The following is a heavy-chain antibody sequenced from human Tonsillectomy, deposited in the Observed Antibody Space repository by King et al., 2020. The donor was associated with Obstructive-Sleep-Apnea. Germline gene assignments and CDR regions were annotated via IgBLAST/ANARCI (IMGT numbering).Heavy chain of an antibody. J-gene: IGHJ4*02. CDR2: ISYSGNT. Sequence: QLQESGPGLVKPSETLSLNCTVSGVSISSYYLSWIRQPPGKGLEWFGHISYSGNTNYNPSLKSRVTISLDTPKNQFSLKRSSVTAADSAVYYCPGRTEQQYLYWGQGTLVTVSS. V-gene: IGHV4-59*01. D-gene: IGHD1-14*01. CDR3: PGRTEQQYLY. CDR1: GVSISSYY.